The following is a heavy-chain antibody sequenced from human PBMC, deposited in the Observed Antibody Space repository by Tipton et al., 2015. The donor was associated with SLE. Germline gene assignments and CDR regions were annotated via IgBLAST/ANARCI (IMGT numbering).Heavy chain of an antibody. D-gene: IGHD4-17*01. V-gene: IGHV3-30*02. CDR1: GFTFSSYG. CDR3: ARGYGEDI. J-gene: IGHJ3*02. Sequence: SGFTFSSYGMHWVRQAPGKGLEWVAFIRYDGSNKYYADSVKGRFTISRDNSKNTLYLQMNSLRAEDTAVYYCARGYGEDIWGQGTMVTVSS. CDR2: IRYDGSNK.